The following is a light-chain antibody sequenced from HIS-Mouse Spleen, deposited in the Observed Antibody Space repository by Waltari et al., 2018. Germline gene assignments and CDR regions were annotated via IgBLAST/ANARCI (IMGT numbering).Light chain of an antibody. CDR1: SSNIGRNY. CDR2: RNN. V-gene: IGLV1-47*01. J-gene: IGLJ3*02. CDR3: AAWDDSLSGPV. Sequence: QSVLTQPPSASGTPGQRVTISCSGSSSNIGRNYVYWYQQLPGTAPKLLIYRNNTRPSGVPEGSSGSKSGASASLAISVLRSEDEADYYCAAWDDSLSGPVFGGGTKLTVL.